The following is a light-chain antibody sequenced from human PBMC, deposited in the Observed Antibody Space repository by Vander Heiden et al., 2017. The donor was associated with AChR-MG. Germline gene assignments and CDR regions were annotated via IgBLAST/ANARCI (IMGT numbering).Light chain of an antibody. J-gene: IGLJ1*01. V-gene: IGLV3-1*01. CDR2: QDS. CDR3: QAWDSSTGGV. Sequence: SSELPQPPSVSVSPPQTPSITRSGDQWGDKYACWYQQKPGQSPVLIIYQDSKRPSGIPERFSGSNSGNTATLTISGTQAMDEAEYYCQAWDSSTGGVFGTGTKVTVL. CDR1: QWGDKY.